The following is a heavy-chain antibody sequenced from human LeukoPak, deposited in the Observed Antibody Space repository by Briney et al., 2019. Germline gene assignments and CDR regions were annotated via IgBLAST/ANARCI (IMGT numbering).Heavy chain of an antibody. V-gene: IGHV5-51*01. Sequence: GESLKISCKGSGYSSTSYWIGWVRQMPGKGLEWMGIIYPGDSDTRYSPSFQGQVTISADKSISTAYLQWSSLKASDTAMYYCARQTGEYYGSGSYYPYGMDVWGQGTTVTVSS. CDR3: ARQTGEYYGSGSYYPYGMDV. CDR2: IYPGDSDT. J-gene: IGHJ6*02. D-gene: IGHD3-10*01. CDR1: GYSSTSYW.